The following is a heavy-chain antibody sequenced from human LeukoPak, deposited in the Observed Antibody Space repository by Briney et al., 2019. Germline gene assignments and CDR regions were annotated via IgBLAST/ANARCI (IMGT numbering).Heavy chain of an antibody. CDR2: IYNSGST. CDR3: ARGASGYSYG. D-gene: IGHD5-18*01. CDR1: GGSVSSYY. Sequence: SETLSLTCTVSGGSVSSYYWSWIRQPPGKGLEWIGYIYNSGSTNYNPSLKSRVTISVDTSKNQFSLNLSSVTAADTAVYYCARGASGYSYGWGQGTLVTVSS. V-gene: IGHV4-59*02. J-gene: IGHJ4*02.